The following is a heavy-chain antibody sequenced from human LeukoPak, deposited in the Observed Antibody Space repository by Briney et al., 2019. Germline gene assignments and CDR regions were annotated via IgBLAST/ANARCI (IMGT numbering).Heavy chain of an antibody. J-gene: IGHJ4*02. Sequence: GGSLRLSCAASGFTFSSYAMSWVRQAPGKGLEWVSVIYSGGSTYYADSVKGRFTISRDNSKNTLYLQMNSLRAEDTAVYYCARDTYYYGSGSYMFFDYWGQGTLVTVSS. CDR3: ARDTYYYGSGSYMFFDY. V-gene: IGHV3-66*01. D-gene: IGHD3-10*01. CDR1: GFTFSSYA. CDR2: IYSGGST.